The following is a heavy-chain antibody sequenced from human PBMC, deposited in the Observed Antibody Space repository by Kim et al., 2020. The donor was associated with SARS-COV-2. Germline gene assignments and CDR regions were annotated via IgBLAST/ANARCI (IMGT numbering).Heavy chain of an antibody. Sequence: PSLKSRVTISVDTSKNQFSLKRSSVTAADTAVYYCARDNREWPPPGYFDYWGQGTLVTVSS. D-gene: IGHD3-3*01. CDR3: ARDNREWPPPGYFDY. V-gene: IGHV4-59*01. J-gene: IGHJ4*02.